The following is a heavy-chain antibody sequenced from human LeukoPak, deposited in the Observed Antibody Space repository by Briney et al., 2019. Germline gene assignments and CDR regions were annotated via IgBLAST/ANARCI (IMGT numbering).Heavy chain of an antibody. Sequence: SETLSLTCTVSGGSASSGSYYWNWIRQPPGKGLEWIGYIFYSGSTNYNPSLKSLVTISVDTSKNQFSLKLSSVTAADTAVYYCARVNDFWSGYPLDYWGQGTLVTVSS. V-gene: IGHV4-61*01. CDR2: IFYSGST. J-gene: IGHJ4*02. D-gene: IGHD3-3*01. CDR1: GGSASSGSYY. CDR3: ARVNDFWSGYPLDY.